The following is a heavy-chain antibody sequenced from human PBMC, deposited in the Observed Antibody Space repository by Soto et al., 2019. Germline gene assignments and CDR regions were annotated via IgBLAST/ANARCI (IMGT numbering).Heavy chain of an antibody. Sequence: VQLVQSGAEVKKPGASVKVSCKASEYTFSTYSMHWVRQAPGQGYEWMGIINPSGGSTTYAQKFQGRVTMTRDTSTTTVYMELSSLKSEDTAVYYCARYDYYGYYFDYWGQGTLVTVSS. CDR1: EYTFSTYS. J-gene: IGHJ4*02. V-gene: IGHV1-46*01. CDR2: INPSGGST. CDR3: ARYDYYGYYFDY. D-gene: IGHD1-26*01.